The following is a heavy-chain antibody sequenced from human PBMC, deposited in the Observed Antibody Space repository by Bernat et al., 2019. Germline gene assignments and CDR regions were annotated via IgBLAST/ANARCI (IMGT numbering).Heavy chain of an antibody. Sequence: QVQLVQSGTEVKKAGASVKVSCKASGYSFSNYGISWVRQAPGQGLEWMGWISGYNGDTNYAQKLQGRVTMTTDTSTSTAYMELRSLRSDDTAVYYCARDGPYGDLLLFDYWGQGTLVTVSS. CDR1: GYSFSNYG. J-gene: IGHJ4*02. CDR3: ARDGPYGDLLLFDY. V-gene: IGHV1-18*01. D-gene: IGHD4-17*01. CDR2: ISGYNGDT.